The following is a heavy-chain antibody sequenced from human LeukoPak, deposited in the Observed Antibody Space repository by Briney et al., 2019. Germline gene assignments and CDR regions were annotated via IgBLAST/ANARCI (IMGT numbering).Heavy chain of an antibody. D-gene: IGHD3-22*01. CDR2: ISSGGITI. CDR3: ARGGSVGGSFDSSGYYPDY. V-gene: IGHV3-11*04. Sequence: GGSLRLSCAVSGFTVSSNYMSWVRQAPGKGLEWVSYISSGGITIQYADSAKGRFTISRDNAKNSLYLQMNSLRAEDTAVYYCARGGSVGGSFDSSGYYPDYWGQGTLVTVSS. CDR1: GFTVSSNY. J-gene: IGHJ4*02.